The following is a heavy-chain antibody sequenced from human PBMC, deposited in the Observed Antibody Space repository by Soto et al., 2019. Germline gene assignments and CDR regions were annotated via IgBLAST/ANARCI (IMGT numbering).Heavy chain of an antibody. CDR3: ARQSETTFGGALSWFDP. Sequence: ASVKVSCKASGYTFTSYYMHWVRQAPGQGLEWMGIINPSGGSTSYAQKFQGRVTMTRDTSTSTVYMELSSLRSEDTAVYYCARQSETTFGGALSWFDPWGQGTLVTVSS. D-gene: IGHD3-16*01. V-gene: IGHV1-46*01. J-gene: IGHJ5*02. CDR2: INPSGGST. CDR1: GYTFTSYY.